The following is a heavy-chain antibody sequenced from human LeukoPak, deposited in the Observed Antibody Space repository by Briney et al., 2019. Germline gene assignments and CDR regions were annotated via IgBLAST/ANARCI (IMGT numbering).Heavy chain of an antibody. D-gene: IGHD4-17*01. J-gene: IGHJ4*02. V-gene: IGHV1-18*01. CDR2: ISAYNGKT. CDR1: GYTFTSYG. CDR3: ARDGPDYGDYVNFDY. Sequence: ASVKVSCKASGYTFTSYGITCVRQAPGQGLEWMGWISAYNGKTNYAQKLQGRVTMTTDTSTSTAYMELRSLRSDDTAVYYCARDGPDYGDYVNFDYWGQGTLVTVSS.